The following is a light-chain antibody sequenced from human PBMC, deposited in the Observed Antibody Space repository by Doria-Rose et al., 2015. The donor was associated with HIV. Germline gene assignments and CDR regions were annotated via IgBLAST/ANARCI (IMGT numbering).Light chain of an antibody. CDR2: WAS. CDR3: HQDYDTTS. J-gene: IGKJ3*01. V-gene: IGKV4-1*01. Sequence: VLTQSPASLGMSLGERATLNCKSNQSLLYTSKNYLAWYQQKPGQPPKLLIYWASTRQSGVPARFSGSGSGTEFTLTISSVEAEDVAVYYCHQDYDTTSFGPGTTVDIK. CDR1: QSLLYTSKNY.